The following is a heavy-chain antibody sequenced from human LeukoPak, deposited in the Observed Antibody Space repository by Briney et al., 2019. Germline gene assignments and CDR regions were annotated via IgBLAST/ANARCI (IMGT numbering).Heavy chain of an antibody. CDR2: ISGSGGST. V-gene: IGHV3-23*01. CDR1: GFTFISYA. J-gene: IGHJ5*01. Sequence: GGSLRLSCAATGFTFISYAMSWVRQPPWKGLEWVSAISGSGGSTYYADSVKGRFTISRDNSKNTLYLQMNSLRAEDTAVYYCAKDRPNFHENSGHYYRRDGDSWGQGTLVTVSS. CDR3: AKDRPNFHENSGHYYRRDGDS. D-gene: IGHD3-22*01.